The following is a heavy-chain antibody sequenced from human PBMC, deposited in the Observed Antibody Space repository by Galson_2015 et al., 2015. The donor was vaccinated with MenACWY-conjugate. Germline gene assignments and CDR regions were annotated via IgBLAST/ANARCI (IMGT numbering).Heavy chain of an antibody. V-gene: IGHV3-30*02. J-gene: IGHJ4*02. CDR1: GFTFSAYG. D-gene: IGHD3-10*01. Sequence: SLRLSCATSGFTFSAYGMHWVRQAPGKGLEWLAFMRYDGSDGTYADSVKGRFIISRDDSRRTLSLQMNNLTTEDTVVYFCAKDKIYFGSGSYLYYFDYWGQGTLVTVSS. CDR2: MRYDGSDG. CDR3: AKDKIYFGSGSYLYYFDY.